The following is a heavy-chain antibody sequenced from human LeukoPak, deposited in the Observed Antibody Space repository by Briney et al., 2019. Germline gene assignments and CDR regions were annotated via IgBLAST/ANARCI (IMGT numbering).Heavy chain of an antibody. V-gene: IGHV4-34*01. CDR3: ARHGLVAARHAFDI. D-gene: IGHD6-6*01. CDR1: GGSFSGYY. CDR2: INHSGST. Sequence: SETLSLTCAVYGGSFSGYYWSWIRQPPGKGLEWIGEINHSGSTNYNPSLKSRVTISVDTSKNQFSLKLSSVTAADTAVYYCARHGLVAARHAFDIWGQGTMVTVSS. J-gene: IGHJ3*02.